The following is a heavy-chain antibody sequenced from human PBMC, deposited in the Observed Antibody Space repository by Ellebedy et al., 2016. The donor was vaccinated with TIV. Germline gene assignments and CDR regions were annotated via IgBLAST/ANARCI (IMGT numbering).Heavy chain of an antibody. CDR2: ISNTGTT. Sequence: SETLSLXXSVSGGSINIKNYYWGWIRQPPGKGLEWIGAISNTGTTHYNESLKSRVTLSVDTSKNQFSLKLTSVTATDTAVYYCARLTSGYYANFDYWGQGTLVTVSS. J-gene: IGHJ4*02. CDR1: GGSINIKNYY. V-gene: IGHV4-39*01. D-gene: IGHD3-3*01. CDR3: ARLTSGYYANFDY.